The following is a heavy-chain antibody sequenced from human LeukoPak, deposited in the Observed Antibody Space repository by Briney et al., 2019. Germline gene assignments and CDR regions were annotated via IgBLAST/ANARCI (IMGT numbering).Heavy chain of an antibody. CDR1: GFTFSSYS. Sequence: GSLRLSYAASGFTFSSYSMNWVRQAPGKGLEWVSSISSSSSYIYYADSVKGRFTISRDNAKNSLYLQMNSLRAEDTAVYYCARDRYMTTVAPQLFDYWGQGTLVTVSS. J-gene: IGHJ4*02. V-gene: IGHV3-21*01. D-gene: IGHD4-17*01. CDR3: ARDRYMTTVAPQLFDY. CDR2: ISSSSSYI.